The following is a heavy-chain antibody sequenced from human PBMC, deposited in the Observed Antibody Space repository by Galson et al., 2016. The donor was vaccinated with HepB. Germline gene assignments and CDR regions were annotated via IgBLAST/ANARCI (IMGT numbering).Heavy chain of an antibody. Sequence: SETLSLTCTVSGASISGYYLSWIRQPPGKGLAWIGYIYYSGRTNYNPSLKSRVTISVDTSKNQFSLKLSSVTAADTAVYYCARDDSGGWYGFHYGMDVWGQGTTVTVSS. D-gene: IGHD6-19*01. V-gene: IGHV4-59*01. CDR3: ARDDSGGWYGFHYGMDV. CDR2: IYYSGRT. J-gene: IGHJ6*02. CDR1: GASISGYY.